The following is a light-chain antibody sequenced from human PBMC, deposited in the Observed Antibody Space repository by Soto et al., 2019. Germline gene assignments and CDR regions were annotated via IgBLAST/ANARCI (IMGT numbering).Light chain of an antibody. CDR3: QQFKDYVWT. V-gene: IGKV1-9*01. J-gene: IGKJ1*01. CDR2: AAS. Sequence: DIQLTQSPSFLSASVGDRVTITCRASQGISSYLAWYQQKPGKAPKLLIFAASTLQSGVPSRFSGSGSGTEFSLTISNLQPDDCATYYCQQFKDYVWTFGQGTKVDIK. CDR1: QGISSY.